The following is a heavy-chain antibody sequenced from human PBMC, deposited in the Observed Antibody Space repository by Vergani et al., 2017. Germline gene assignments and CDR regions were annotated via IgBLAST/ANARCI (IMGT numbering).Heavy chain of an antibody. D-gene: IGHD4-23*01. V-gene: IGHV1-69*02. J-gene: IGHJ4*01. CDR3: ARGHYGGNPFDY. CDR2: IIPILGIA. Sequence: QVQLVQSGAEVKKPGSSVKVSCKASGGTFSSYTISWVRQAPGQGLEWMGRIIPILGIANYAQKFQGRVTITADKSTSTAYMELSSLRSEDTAVYYWARGHYGGNPFDYWGQGTLVNVSS. CDR1: GGTFSSYT.